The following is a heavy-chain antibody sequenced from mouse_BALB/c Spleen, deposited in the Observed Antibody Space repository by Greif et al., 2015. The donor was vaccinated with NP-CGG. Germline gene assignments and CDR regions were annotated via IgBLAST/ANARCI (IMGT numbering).Heavy chain of an antibody. CDR3: TGVRLRWYFDV. CDR1: GFTFSNYW. V-gene: IGHV6-6*02. Sequence: EVHLVESGGGLVQPGGSMKLSCVASGFTFSNYWMNWVRQSPEKGLEWVAEIRLKSNNYATHYAESVKGRFTISRDDSKSSFYLQMNKLRAEDTGIYYCTGVRLRWYFDVWGAGTTVTVSS. CDR2: IRLKSNNYAT. D-gene: IGHD2-2*01. J-gene: IGHJ1*01.